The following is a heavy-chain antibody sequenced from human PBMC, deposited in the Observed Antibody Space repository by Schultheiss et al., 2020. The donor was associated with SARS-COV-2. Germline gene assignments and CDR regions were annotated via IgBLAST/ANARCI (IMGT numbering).Heavy chain of an antibody. CDR1: GFTFSYAW. Sequence: GGSLRLSCAASGFTFSYAWLNWVRQAPGKGLEWVGRIKSETDGGTTDYAAPVKGRFIISRDDSKNTLYLQMNSLKTDDTGVYYCTTDPRDWGQGTLVTVSS. V-gene: IGHV3-15*07. J-gene: IGHJ4*02. CDR3: TTDPRD. CDR2: IKSETDGGTT.